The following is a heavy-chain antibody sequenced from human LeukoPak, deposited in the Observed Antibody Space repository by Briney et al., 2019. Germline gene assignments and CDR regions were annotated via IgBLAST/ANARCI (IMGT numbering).Heavy chain of an antibody. CDR2: INPKDGAT. CDR1: GYTFTSYY. CDR3: ARDHSNEMCGGDCFASWFDP. J-gene: IGHJ5*02. V-gene: IGHV1-46*01. Sequence: ASVKVSCKASGYTFTSYYMHWVRKAPGQGLEWMGIINPKDGATDFAQRFQGRVTMTTDTSTSTVYMELSSLRSEDTAVYYCARDHSNEMCGGDCFASWFDPWGQGTLVTVSS. D-gene: IGHD2-21*02.